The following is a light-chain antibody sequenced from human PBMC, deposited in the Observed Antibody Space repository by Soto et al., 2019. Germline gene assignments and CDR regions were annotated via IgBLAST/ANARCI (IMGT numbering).Light chain of an antibody. J-gene: IGKJ4*01. V-gene: IGKV3-20*01. CDR1: QAISINY. Sequence: EIVLTQSPGTLSLSPGERATLSCRASQAISINYLTWYQQRPGQAPRPLMYGASTRATGIPDRFSGSGSGTDFTLTISRLEPEDFAVYYCQHYGSSLTFGGGTKLEIK. CDR2: GAS. CDR3: QHYGSSLT.